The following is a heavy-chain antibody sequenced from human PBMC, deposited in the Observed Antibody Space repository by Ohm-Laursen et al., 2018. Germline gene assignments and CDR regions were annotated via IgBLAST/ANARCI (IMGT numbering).Heavy chain of an antibody. J-gene: IGHJ3*02. V-gene: IGHV3-48*01. CDR2: ISSSSSTI. CDR1: GFTFSSYS. CDR3: ARDPNWNYWVYSAFDI. D-gene: IGHD1-7*01. Sequence: GSLRLSCTASGFTFSSYSMNWVRQAPGKGLEWVSYISSSSSTIYYADSVKGRFTISRDNAKNSLYLQMNSLRAEDTAVYYCARDPNWNYWVYSAFDIWGQGTMVTVSS.